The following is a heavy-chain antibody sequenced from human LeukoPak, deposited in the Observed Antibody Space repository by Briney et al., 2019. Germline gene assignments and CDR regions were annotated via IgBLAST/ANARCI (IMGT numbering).Heavy chain of an antibody. CDR1: GYTFTGYY. Sequence: GASVKVSCKASGYTFTGYYMHWARQAPGQGLEWMGWIIPNSGATNYAQNFQGRVTMTRDTSISTAYMELSRLRSDDTAVYYCARSWRFCSGDSCYPIDYWGQGTLVTVSS. D-gene: IGHD2-15*01. CDR2: IIPNSGAT. J-gene: IGHJ4*02. CDR3: ARSWRFCSGDSCYPIDY. V-gene: IGHV1-2*02.